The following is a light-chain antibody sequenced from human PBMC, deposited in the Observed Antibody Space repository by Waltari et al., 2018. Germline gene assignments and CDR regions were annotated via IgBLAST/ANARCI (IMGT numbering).Light chain of an antibody. Sequence: QTVVTQEPSLSVSPGGTVTLTCALSSGSVSSTSYATWYRQTPGQAPRTLVYKGTSRSFGVPDRFAGSVLGNKAALTITGAQADDESDYFCSMYMGSGIWVFGGGTQLTVL. J-gene: IGLJ3*02. CDR2: KGT. CDR1: SGSVSSTSY. CDR3: SMYMGSGIWV. V-gene: IGLV8-61*01.